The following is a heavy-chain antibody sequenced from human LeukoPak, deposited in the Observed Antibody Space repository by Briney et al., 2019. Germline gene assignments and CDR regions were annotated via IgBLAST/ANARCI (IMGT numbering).Heavy chain of an antibody. CDR2: ISSSGSTI. J-gene: IGHJ6*02. D-gene: IGHD6-19*01. Sequence: GGSLRLSCAASGFTFSDYYMSWIRQAPGKGLEWVSYISSSGSTIYYAGSVKGRFTISRDNAKNSLYLQMNSLRAEDTAVYYCARDLKQWLVYYYYYGMDVWGQGTTVTVSS. CDR1: GFTFSDYY. CDR3: ARDLKQWLVYYYYYGMDV. V-gene: IGHV3-11*01.